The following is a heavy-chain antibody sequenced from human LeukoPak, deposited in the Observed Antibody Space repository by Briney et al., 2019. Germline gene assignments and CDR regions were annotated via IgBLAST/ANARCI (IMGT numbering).Heavy chain of an antibody. CDR1: GGSISSGDYY. CDR3: ARIDIVVVPAQIGGWFDP. D-gene: IGHD2-2*01. V-gene: IGHV4-30-4*01. Sequence: PSETLSLTCTVSGGSISSGDYYWGWLRQPPGTGLEWVGYIYYGGSTYYNPSLKSRVTISVDTSKNQFSLKLSSVTAADTAVYYCARIDIVVVPAQIGGWFDPWGQGTLVTVSS. J-gene: IGHJ5*02. CDR2: IYYGGST.